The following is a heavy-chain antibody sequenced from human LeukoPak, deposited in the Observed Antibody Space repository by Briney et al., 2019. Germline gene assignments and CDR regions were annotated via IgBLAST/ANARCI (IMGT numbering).Heavy chain of an antibody. V-gene: IGHV3-11*01. J-gene: IGHJ4*02. D-gene: IGHD3-16*01. Sequence: PGGSLSLSCAASGFIFGDYYMSWIYQAPGKGLEWVSYISSLEDTTDYADSVKGRFTISRDNAKNSLYLEMNSLRAEDTAVYYCSRDMGGSSDHWGQGTLVTVSS. CDR2: ISSLEDTT. CDR1: GFIFGDYY. CDR3: SRDMGGSSDH.